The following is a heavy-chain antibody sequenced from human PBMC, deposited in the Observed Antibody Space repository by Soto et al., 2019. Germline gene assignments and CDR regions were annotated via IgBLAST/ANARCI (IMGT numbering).Heavy chain of an antibody. CDR3: AKPGRASSGSLHYYGMDV. CDR1: GFTFSNYA. D-gene: IGHD3-3*01. V-gene: IGHV3-23*01. CDR2: ISGSGDST. Sequence: AGGSLRLSCAASGFTFSNYAMSWVRQAPWKGLEWVSGISGSGDSTHYADSGKGRFTISRDNSKNTLYLQMNSLRAEDTAVYYCAKPGRASSGSLHYYGMDVWGQGTTVTVS. J-gene: IGHJ6*02.